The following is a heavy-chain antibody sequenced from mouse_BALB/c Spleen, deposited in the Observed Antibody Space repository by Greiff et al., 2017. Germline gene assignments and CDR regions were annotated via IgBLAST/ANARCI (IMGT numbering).Heavy chain of an antibody. Sequence: VQLQQSGAELARPGASVKLSCKASGYTFTSYWMQWVKQRPGQGLEWIGAIYPGDGDTRYTQKFKGKATLTADKSSSTAYMQLSSLASEDSAVYYCARRGTTARNYFDYWGQGTTLTVSS. J-gene: IGHJ2*01. V-gene: IGHV1-87*01. CDR2: IYPGDGDT. D-gene: IGHD1-2*01. CDR1: GYTFTSYW. CDR3: ARRGTTARNYFDY.